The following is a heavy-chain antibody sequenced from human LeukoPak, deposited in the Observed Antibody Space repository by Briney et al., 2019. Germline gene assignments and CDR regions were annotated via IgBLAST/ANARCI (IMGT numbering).Heavy chain of an antibody. V-gene: IGHV3-23*05. CDR2: IDKTTYPT. Sequence: GGSLRLSCAASGCIFSDYAMGWVRQAPGKGLEWVSTIDKTTYPTFYADSVKGRFTISRDNSKNTLYLQMNSLRTEDTAVYFCAKFEGATIPGWFNDYWGQGILVTVSS. CDR1: GCIFSDYA. D-gene: IGHD6-19*01. CDR3: AKFEGATIPGWFNDY. J-gene: IGHJ4*02.